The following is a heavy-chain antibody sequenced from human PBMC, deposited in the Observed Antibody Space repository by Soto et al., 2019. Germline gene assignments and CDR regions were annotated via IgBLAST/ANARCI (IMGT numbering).Heavy chain of an antibody. CDR3: ARGRMIVVVTFDY. CDR1: GGSISSGGYY. J-gene: IGHJ4*02. V-gene: IGHV4-31*03. Sequence: SETLSLTCTVSGGSISSGGYYWSWVRQHPGKGLEWIGYIYYSGSTYYNPSLKSRVTISVDTSKNQFSLKLSSVTAADTAVYYCARGRMIVVVTFDYWGQGTLVTVSS. D-gene: IGHD3-22*01. CDR2: IYYSGST.